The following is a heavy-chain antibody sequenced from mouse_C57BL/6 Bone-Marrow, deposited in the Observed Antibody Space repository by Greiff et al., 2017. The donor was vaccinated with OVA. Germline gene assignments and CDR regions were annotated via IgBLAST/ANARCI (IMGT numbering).Heavy chain of an antibody. CDR1: GYTFTSYW. V-gene: IGHV1-55*01. CDR2: IYPGSGST. J-gene: IGHJ3*01. CDR3: AIGYSPAWFAY. Sequence: QVQLKQPGAELVKPGASVKMSCKASGYTFTSYWITWVKQRPGQGLEWIGDIYPGSGSTNYNEMFKSKATLTVDTSSSTAYMQLSSLTSEDSAVYYCAIGYSPAWFAYWGQGTLVTVSA. D-gene: IGHD2-12*01.